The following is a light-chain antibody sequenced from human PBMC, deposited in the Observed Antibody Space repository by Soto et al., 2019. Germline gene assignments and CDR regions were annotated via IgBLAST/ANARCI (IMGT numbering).Light chain of an antibody. J-gene: IGLJ1*01. CDR3: SSYRGSSASYV. CDR2: EVS. CDR1: SSDVGAYNY. Sequence: QSVLTQPASVSGSPGQSITISCTGTSSDVGAYNYVSWYQQHPGKAPKLMIYEVSNRPSGVSNRFSGSKSGNTASLTISGLQAEDEADYYCSSYRGSSASYVFGTGTQLTVL. V-gene: IGLV2-14*01.